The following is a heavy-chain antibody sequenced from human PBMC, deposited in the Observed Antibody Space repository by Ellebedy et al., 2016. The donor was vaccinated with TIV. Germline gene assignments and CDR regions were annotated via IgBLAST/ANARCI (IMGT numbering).Heavy chain of an antibody. CDR1: GFTFSSYS. J-gene: IGHJ4*02. V-gene: IGHV3-48*01. CDR2: ISSSSSTI. Sequence: GESLKISXAASGFTFSSYSMNWVRQAPGKGLEWVSYISSSSSTIYYADSVKGRFTISRDNAKNSLYLQMNSLRAEDTAVYYCARDWISSGGYAIDYWGQGTLVTVSS. D-gene: IGHD6-19*01. CDR3: ARDWISSGGYAIDY.